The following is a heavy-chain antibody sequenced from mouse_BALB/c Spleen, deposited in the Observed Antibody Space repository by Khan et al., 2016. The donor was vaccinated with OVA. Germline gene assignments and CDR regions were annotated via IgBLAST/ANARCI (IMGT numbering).Heavy chain of an antibody. CDR3: GKDAILY. CDR2: INPKNGDT. CDR1: GYTFPEYT. J-gene: IGHJ4*01. Sequence: EVQLQQSGPELVKPGASVKISCKTSGYTFPEYTVHWVMQSLGKSLDWIGVINPKNGDTAYNQKFKGKATLTVDKSSSTAYMEFRSLKSEDSAVYYRGKDAILYWGEGTSVTVAS. D-gene: IGHD2-12*01. V-gene: IGHV1-18*01.